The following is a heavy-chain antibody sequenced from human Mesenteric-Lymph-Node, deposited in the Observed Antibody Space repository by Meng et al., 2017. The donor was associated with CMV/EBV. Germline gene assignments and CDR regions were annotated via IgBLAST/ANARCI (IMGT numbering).Heavy chain of an antibody. Sequence: GGSLRLSCAASGFTFSTYPMHWVRQAPGKGLEWVAVISYDGSDKYYADSVKGRLTISRDNSKNTLYLQMNSLRAEDTAIYCCASGRAMDVWGQGTTVTVSS. D-gene: IGHD1-1*01. CDR3: ASGRAMDV. V-gene: IGHV3-30*04. J-gene: IGHJ6*02. CDR1: GFTFSTYP. CDR2: ISYDGSDK.